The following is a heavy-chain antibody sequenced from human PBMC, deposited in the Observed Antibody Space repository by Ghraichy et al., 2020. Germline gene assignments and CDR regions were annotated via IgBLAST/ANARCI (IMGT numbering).Heavy chain of an antibody. CDR1: GFILSNYW. V-gene: IGHV3-74*01. CDR3: AREYCSGGRCFFGTGGSHFDY. CDR2: IKSDGSNT. J-gene: IGHJ4*02. Sequence: GGSLRLSCAASGFILSNYWMHWVRHAPGKGLVWVSRIKSDGSNTIYADSVKGRFTISRDNAKNTLYLQMNSLSAEDTAVYYCAREYCSGGRCFFGTGGSHFDYWGQGALVTVSS. D-gene: IGHD2-15*01.